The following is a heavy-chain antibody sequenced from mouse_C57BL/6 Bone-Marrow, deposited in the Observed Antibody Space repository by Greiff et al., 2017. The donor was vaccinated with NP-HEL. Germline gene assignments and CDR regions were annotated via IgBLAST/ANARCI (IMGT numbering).Heavy chain of an antibody. Sequence: EVKVVESGGGLVQPKGSLKLSCAASGFIFNPYAMNWVRQAPGKGLEWVARIRSKSNNYATYYVDSVKDSFTISRDDSESMLYLQRNNLKTEDTAMYCGVRHESYYGSSSPFAYWGQGTLVTVSA. V-gene: IGHV10-1*01. J-gene: IGHJ3*01. CDR1: GFIFNPYA. CDR2: IRSKSNNYAT. D-gene: IGHD1-1*01. CDR3: VRHESYYGSSSPFAY.